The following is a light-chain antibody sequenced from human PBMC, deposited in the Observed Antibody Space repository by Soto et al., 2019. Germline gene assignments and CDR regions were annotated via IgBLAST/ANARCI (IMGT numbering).Light chain of an antibody. CDR2: KAS. CDR1: QNINNW. V-gene: IGKV1-5*03. Sequence: DTQITQSPSTLSASVGDRVTITCRASQNINNWLAWYQQKPGKAPKLLIYKASTLESGVPSRFSGSGFGTEFTLTISSLQPDDFATYYCQQYNTYSFTFGPGAKVDIK. CDR3: QQYNTYSFT. J-gene: IGKJ3*01.